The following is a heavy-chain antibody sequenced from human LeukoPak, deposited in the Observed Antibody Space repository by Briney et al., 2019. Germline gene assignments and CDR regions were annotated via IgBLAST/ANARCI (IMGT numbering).Heavy chain of an antibody. CDR2: ISANDGNT. V-gene: IGHV1-18*01. Sequence: GASVKVSCKASGYTFTSYGISWVRQAPGQGLEWMGWISANDGNTDYPQKLQGRVTMTTDTSTSTAYMELRSLRSDATAVYYCARESHVTREDYWGQGTLVTVSS. D-gene: IGHD3-10*01. CDR1: GYTFTSYG. CDR3: ARESHVTREDY. J-gene: IGHJ4*02.